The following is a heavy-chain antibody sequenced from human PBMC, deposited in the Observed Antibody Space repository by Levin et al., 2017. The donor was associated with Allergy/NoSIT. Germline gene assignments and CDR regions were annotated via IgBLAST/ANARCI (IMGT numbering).Heavy chain of an antibody. CDR1: GGSFSGYY. V-gene: IGHV4-34*01. D-gene: IGHD3-22*01. CDR3: ARSSGLMN. J-gene: IGHJ4*02. Sequence: SETLSLTCAVYGGSFSGYYWSWIRQPPGKGLEWIGEINHSGSTNYNPSLKSRVTISVDTSKNQFSLKLSSVTAADTAVYYCARSSGLMNWGQGTLVTVSS. CDR2: INHSGST.